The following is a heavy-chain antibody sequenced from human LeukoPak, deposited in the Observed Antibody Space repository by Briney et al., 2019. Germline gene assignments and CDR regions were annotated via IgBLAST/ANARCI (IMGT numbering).Heavy chain of an antibody. CDR2: IWYDGSNK. CDR1: GFTFSSYG. V-gene: IGHV3-33*06. J-gene: IGHJ4*02. D-gene: IGHD6-19*01. Sequence: GRSLRLSCAASGFTFSSYGMHWVRQAPGKGLEWVAVIWYDGSNKYYADSVKGRFTISRDNSKNTLYLQMNSLRAEDTAVYYCAKDPQWLVGGIDYWGQGTLVTVSS. CDR3: AKDPQWLVGGIDY.